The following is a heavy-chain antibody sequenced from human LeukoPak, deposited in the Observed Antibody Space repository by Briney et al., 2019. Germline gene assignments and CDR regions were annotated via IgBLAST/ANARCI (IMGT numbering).Heavy chain of an antibody. J-gene: IGHJ5*02. Sequence: GESLKISCKGSGYSFSNYWIGWVRQMPGKGLEWMGIIYPDESDTRYSPSFQGQVTISADKSISTAYLQWSSLKASDTAMYYCARREGGYCSGGSCYRFDPWGQGTLVTVSS. D-gene: IGHD2-15*01. CDR2: IYPDESDT. CDR3: ARREGGYCSGGSCYRFDP. V-gene: IGHV5-51*01. CDR1: GYSFSNYW.